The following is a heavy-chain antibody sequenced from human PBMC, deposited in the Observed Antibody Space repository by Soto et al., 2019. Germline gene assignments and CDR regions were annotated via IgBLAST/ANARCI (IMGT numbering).Heavy chain of an antibody. CDR3: ARVGYYDSSGYPQASFDI. Sequence: PSETLSLSCTVSGGSISSYYWSWIRQPPGKGLEWIGYIYYSGSTNYNPSLKSRVTISVDTSKDQFSLKLSSVTAADTAVYYCARVGYYDSSGYPQASFDIWGQGTMVT. D-gene: IGHD3-22*01. CDR2: IYYSGST. CDR1: GGSISSYY. J-gene: IGHJ3*02. V-gene: IGHV4-59*01.